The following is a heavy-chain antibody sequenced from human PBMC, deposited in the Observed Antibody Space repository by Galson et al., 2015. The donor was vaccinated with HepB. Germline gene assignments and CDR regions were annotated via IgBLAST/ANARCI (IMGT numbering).Heavy chain of an antibody. J-gene: IGHJ6*02. CDR2: IIPIFGTP. CDR3: ARVAYTTRMNYGMDV. D-gene: IGHD1-1*01. V-gene: IGHV1-69*06. CDR1: GGTFSTYA. Sequence: SVTVSCKASGGTFSTYAISWVRQAPGQGLEWMGGIIPIFGTPNYAQKFQGRVTITADKFTSTAYMELSSLRSEDTAVYYCARVAYTTRMNYGMDVWGQGTTVTVSS.